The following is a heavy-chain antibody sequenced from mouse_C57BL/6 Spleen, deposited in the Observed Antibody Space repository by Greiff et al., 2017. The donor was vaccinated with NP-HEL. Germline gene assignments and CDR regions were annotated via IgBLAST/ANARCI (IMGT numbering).Heavy chain of an antibody. CDR2: IRSKSNNYAT. V-gene: IGHV10-1*01. Sequence: EVMLVESGGGLVQPKGSLKLSCAASGFSFNTYAMNWVRQAPGKGLEWVARIRSKSNNYATYYADSVKDRFTISRDDSESMLYLQMNNLKTEDTAMYYCVRAPQGYFDVWGTGTTVTVSS. CDR1: GFSFNTYA. D-gene: IGHD3-2*02. J-gene: IGHJ1*03. CDR3: VRAPQGYFDV.